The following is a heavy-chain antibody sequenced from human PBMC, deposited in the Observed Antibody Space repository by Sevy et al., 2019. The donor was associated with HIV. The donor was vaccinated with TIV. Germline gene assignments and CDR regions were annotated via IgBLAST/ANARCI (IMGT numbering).Heavy chain of an antibody. CDR1: GDSVSNNIAA. CDR2: PYYKSEWYN. V-gene: IGHV6-1*01. D-gene: IGHD7-27*01. Sequence: SQTLSLTCAISGDSVSNNIAAWNWIRQSPSRGLEWLGRPYYKSEWYNDYAVSVNGRIVINPDTSKNHFSLQLNSVTPDDTAVYYCARDQNRGYDSWGQGTLVTVSS. CDR3: ARDQNRGYDS. J-gene: IGHJ4*02.